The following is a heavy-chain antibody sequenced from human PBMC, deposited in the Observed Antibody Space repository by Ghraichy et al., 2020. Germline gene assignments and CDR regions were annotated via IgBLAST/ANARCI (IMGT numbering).Heavy chain of an antibody. Sequence: SETPSLTCTVSGGSISSYYWSWIRQPPGKGLEWIGYIFYSGSTNYNPSLKSRVTITVDTSKNQFSLKLSSVTAADTAVYYCARDRYGDYTIGWYFDLWGRGTLVTVSS. CDR3: ARDRYGDYTIGWYFDL. V-gene: IGHV4-59*01. CDR2: IFYSGST. J-gene: IGHJ2*01. D-gene: IGHD4-17*01. CDR1: GGSISSYY.